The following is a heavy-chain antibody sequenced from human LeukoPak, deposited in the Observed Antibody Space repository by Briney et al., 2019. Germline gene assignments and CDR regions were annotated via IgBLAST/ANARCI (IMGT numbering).Heavy chain of an antibody. CDR2: IYHSGST. CDR3: ARSERLRYFDWSPPDY. J-gene: IGHJ4*02. D-gene: IGHD3-9*01. V-gene: IGHV4-38-2*02. CDR1: GYSISSGYY. Sequence: SETLSLTCTVSGYSISSGYYWGWIRQPPGKGLEWIGSIYHSGSTYYNPSLKSRVTISVDTSKNQFSLKLSSVTAADTAVYYCARSERLRYFDWSPPDYWGQGTLVTVSS.